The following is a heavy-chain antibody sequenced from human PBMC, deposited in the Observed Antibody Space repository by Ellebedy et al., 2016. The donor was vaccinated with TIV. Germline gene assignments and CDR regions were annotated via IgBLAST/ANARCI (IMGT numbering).Heavy chain of an antibody. V-gene: IGHV1-18*04. J-gene: IGHJ4*02. D-gene: IGHD3-9*01. Sequence: AASVKVSCKASGYTFTSYGISWVRQAPGQGLEWMGWISAYNGNTNYAQKLQGRVTMTTDTSTSTAYMELRSLRSDDTAVYYCARDDRYYDILTGYYSNYWGQGTLVTVSS. CDR2: ISAYNGNT. CDR3: ARDDRYYDILTGYYSNY. CDR1: GYTFTSYG.